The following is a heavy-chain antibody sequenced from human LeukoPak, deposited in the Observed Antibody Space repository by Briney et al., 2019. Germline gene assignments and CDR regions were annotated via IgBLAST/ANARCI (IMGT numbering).Heavy chain of an antibody. V-gene: IGHV3-21*01. D-gene: IGHD2-15*01. Sequence: PGGSLRLSCAASGFTFNTYSMNWVRQAPGKGLEWVSFISSSSSYIDYADSVKGRFTISRDNAKNSLYLQMNSLRAEDTAVYYCARDAPDIVVVVAATYYMDVWGKGTTVTVSS. CDR2: ISSSSSYI. CDR3: ARDAPDIVVVVAATYYMDV. CDR1: GFTFNTYS. J-gene: IGHJ6*03.